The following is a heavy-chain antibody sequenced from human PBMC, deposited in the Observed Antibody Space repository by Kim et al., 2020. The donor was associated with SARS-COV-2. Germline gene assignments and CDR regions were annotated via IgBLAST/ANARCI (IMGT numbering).Heavy chain of an antibody. CDR2: ISDSGNT. V-gene: IGHV4-59*01. J-gene: IGHJ6*02. CDR1: GDSITNSY. D-gene: IGHD3-10*01. CDR3: ARGCYGFPSGTSYSRGYYAMGA. Sequence: SETLSLTCTVSGDSITNSYWTWIRQPPGKRLQWIGFISDSGNTNSSPSLKSRVTISLARSDNQIYLEVTSVTAADTAVDYCARGCYGFPSGTSYSRGYYAMGAWGQGTTVSVS.